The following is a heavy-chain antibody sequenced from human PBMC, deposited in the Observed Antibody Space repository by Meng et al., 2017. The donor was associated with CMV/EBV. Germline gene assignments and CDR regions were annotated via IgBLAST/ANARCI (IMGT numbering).Heavy chain of an antibody. D-gene: IGHD1-26*01. V-gene: IGHV1-2*02. J-gene: IGHJ6*02. Sequence: ASVKVSCKASGYTFTGYYMHWVRQAPGQGLEWMGWINPNRGGTNYAQKFQGRVTMTRDTSISTAYMELSRLRSDDTAVYYCARGDSGSYRYYGMDVWGQGTTVTVSS. CDR1: GYTFTGYY. CDR2: INPNRGGT. CDR3: ARGDSGSYRYYGMDV.